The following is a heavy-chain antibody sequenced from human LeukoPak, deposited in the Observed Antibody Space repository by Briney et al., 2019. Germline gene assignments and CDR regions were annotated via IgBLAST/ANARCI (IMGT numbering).Heavy chain of an antibody. J-gene: IGHJ4*02. CDR2: INHSGST. CDR3: ARDEQGYSYGPFDY. CDR1: GGSLRGSY. D-gene: IGHD5-18*01. V-gene: IGHV4-34*01. Sequence: SDTLTLTCAVFGGSLRGSYWSWIRKPPGKGLEWIGEINHSGSTNYNPSLKRRVTISGDTSKNQFSLKLSSVTAADTAVYYCARDEQGYSYGPFDYWGQGTLVTVSS.